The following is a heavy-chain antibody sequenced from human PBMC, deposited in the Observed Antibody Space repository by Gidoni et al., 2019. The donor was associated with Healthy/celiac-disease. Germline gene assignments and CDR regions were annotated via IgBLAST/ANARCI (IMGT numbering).Heavy chain of an antibody. V-gene: IGHV5-51*03. J-gene: IGHJ4*02. Sequence: EAQLVQFGAEVQKPGQSLKLSCQGSGYSFTSYWIGWVRQMPGKGLEWMGIIYPGDSDTRDSPSFQGQVTISADKSNSTAYLQWSSLKASDTAMYYCARRAGTLFDYWGQRTLVTVSS. CDR2: IYPGDSDT. CDR3: ARRAGTLFDY. CDR1: GYSFTSYW.